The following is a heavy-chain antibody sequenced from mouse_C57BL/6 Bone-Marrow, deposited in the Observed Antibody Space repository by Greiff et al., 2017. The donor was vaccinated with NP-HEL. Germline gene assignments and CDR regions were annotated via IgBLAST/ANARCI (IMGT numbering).Heavy chain of an antibody. J-gene: IGHJ3*01. CDR1: GFTFSSYG. Sequence: EVQVVESGGDLVKPGGSLKLSCAASGFTFSSYGMSWVRQTPDKRLEWVAPISSGGSYTYYPDSVKGRFTISRDNAKNTLYLQMSSLKSEDTAMYYCARGGSNYPGWGEGTLVTVSA. V-gene: IGHV5-6*01. D-gene: IGHD2-5*01. CDR3: ARGGSNYPG. CDR2: ISSGGSYT.